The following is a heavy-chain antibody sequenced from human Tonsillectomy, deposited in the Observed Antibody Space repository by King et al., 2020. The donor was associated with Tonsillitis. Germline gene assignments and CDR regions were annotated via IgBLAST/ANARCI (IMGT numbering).Heavy chain of an antibody. J-gene: IGHJ6*03. V-gene: IGHV4-30-4*01. CDR3: VGYNSFDYMDV. CDR1: GGSISSGDYY. D-gene: IGHD5-24*01. Sequence: LQLQESGPGLVKPSQTLSLTCTVSGGSISSGDYYWIWSLQPPGKGLEWCGYVSYSGGTYYNPSLKSRVTISVDTSKNQFSLKLSSVTAADTAVYYCVGYNSFDYMDVWGKGTTVTVSS. CDR2: VSYSGGT.